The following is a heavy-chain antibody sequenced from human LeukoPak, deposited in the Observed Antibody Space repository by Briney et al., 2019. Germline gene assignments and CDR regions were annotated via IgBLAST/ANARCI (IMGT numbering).Heavy chain of an antibody. D-gene: IGHD2-2*01. CDR2: IYHSGST. J-gene: IGHJ4*02. Sequence: PSQTLSLTCAVSGGSISSGGYSWSWIRQPPGKGLEWIGYIYHSGSTYYNPSLKSRVTISVDRSKNQFSLKLSSVTAADTAVYYCASSPRYCSSTSCSEAYFDHWGQGTLVTVSS. CDR1: GGSISSGGYS. V-gene: IGHV4-30-2*01. CDR3: ASSPRYCSSTSCSEAYFDH.